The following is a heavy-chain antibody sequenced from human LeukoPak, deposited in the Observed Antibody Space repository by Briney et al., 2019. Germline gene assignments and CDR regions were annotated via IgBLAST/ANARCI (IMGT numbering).Heavy chain of an antibody. CDR3: TTDMEGWLQSNY. Sequence: GGSLRLSCAASGLTFSSYSMSWVRHAPGKGLEWVGRIKSKTDGGTTDYAAPVKGRFTISRDDSKNTLYLQMNSLKTEDTAVYYCTTDMEGWLQSNYWGQGTLVTVSS. CDR2: IKSKTDGGTT. V-gene: IGHV3-15*01. J-gene: IGHJ4*02. CDR1: GLTFSSYS. D-gene: IGHD5-24*01.